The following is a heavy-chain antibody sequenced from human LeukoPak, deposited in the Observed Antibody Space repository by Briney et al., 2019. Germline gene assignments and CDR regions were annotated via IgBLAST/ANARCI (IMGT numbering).Heavy chain of an antibody. CDR1: GGSFSGYY. CDR2: INHSGST. J-gene: IGHJ4*02. CDR3: ARDPPGTGG. D-gene: IGHD3-10*01. Sequence: SETLSLTCAVYGGSFSGYYWSWIRQPPGKGLEWIGEINHSGSTNYNPSLKSRVTISVDTSKNQFSLKLSSVTAADTAVYYCARDPPGTGGWGQGTRVTVSS. V-gene: IGHV4-34*01.